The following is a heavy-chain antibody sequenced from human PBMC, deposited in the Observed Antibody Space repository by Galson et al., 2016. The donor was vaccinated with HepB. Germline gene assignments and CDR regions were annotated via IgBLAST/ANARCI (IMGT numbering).Heavy chain of an antibody. CDR1: GYTFSNYG. J-gene: IGHJ1*01. CDR3: ARDPLPFLEWLMGYFQP. V-gene: IGHV1-18*01. CDR2: ISPYNGNT. D-gene: IGHD3-3*02. Sequence: SVKVSCKASGYTFSNYGISWLRQAPGQGLEWLGWISPYNGNTNYPQKFQGRVTLTTDTSTATAYMDLKSLTSDDTAIYFCARDPLPFLEWLMGYFQPWGQGTQVIIS.